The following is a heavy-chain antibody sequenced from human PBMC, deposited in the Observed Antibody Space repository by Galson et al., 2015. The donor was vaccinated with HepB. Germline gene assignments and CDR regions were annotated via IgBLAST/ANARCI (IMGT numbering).Heavy chain of an antibody. CDR3: AKDNEWLANWFDP. Sequence: SVKVSCKASGYTFTSYYMHWVRQAPGQGLEWMGIINPSGGSTSYAQKFQGRVTMTRDTSTSTVYMELSSLRAEDTAVYYCAKDNEWLANWFDPWGQGTLVTVSS. CDR2: INPSGGST. CDR1: GYTFTSYY. J-gene: IGHJ5*02. V-gene: IGHV1-46*01. D-gene: IGHD6-19*01.